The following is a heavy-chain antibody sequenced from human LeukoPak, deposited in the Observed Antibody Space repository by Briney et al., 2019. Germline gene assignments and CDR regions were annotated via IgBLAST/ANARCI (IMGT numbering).Heavy chain of an antibody. J-gene: IGHJ4*02. CDR2: IKSKTDGGTT. CDR1: GFTFSTYG. CDR3: TTDSSGWYEGYFDY. Sequence: PGGSLRLSCAASGFTFSTYGLHWVRQAPGKGLEWVGRIKSKTDGGTTDYAAPVKGRFTISRDDSKNTLYLQMNSLKTEDTAVYYCTTDSSGWYEGYFDYWGQGTLVTVSS. D-gene: IGHD6-19*01. V-gene: IGHV3-15*01.